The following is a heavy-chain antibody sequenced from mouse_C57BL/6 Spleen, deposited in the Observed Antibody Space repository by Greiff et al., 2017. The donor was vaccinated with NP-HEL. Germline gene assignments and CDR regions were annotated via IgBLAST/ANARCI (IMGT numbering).Heavy chain of an antibody. V-gene: IGHV1-82*01. J-gene: IGHJ1*03. D-gene: IGHD2-10*01. CDR1: GYAFSSSW. CDR2: IYPGDGDT. Sequence: VQLQQSGPELVKPGASVKISCKASGYAFSSSWMNWVKQRPGKALEWIGRIYPGDGDTNYNGKFKGKATLTADKSSSTAYMQLSSLTSEDSAVYFGAQAYDGNEDFDVWGTGTTVTVSS. CDR3: AQAYDGNEDFDV.